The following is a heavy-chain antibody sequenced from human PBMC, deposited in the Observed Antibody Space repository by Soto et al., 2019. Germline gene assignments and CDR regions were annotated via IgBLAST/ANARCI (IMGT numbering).Heavy chain of an antibody. CDR2: IYYSGST. CDR3: ARRAEDMGPYYFDY. Sequence: PSETLSLTCTVSGGSISSSSYYWGWIRQPPGKGLEWIGSIYYSGSTYYNPSLKSRVTISVDTSKNQFSLKLSSVTAADTAVYYCARRAEDMGPYYFDYWGQGTLVTVSS. D-gene: IGHD1-26*01. V-gene: IGHV4-39*01. J-gene: IGHJ4*02. CDR1: GGSISSSSYY.